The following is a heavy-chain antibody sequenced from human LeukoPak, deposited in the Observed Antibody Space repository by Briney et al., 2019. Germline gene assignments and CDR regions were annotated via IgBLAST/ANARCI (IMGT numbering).Heavy chain of an antibody. CDR3: ASNYYDSSGYSRPYYYGMDV. D-gene: IGHD3-22*01. Sequence: PSETLSLTCTVSGGSISSSSYYWGWIRQPPGKGLEWIGSIYHSGSTYYNPSLKSRVTISVDTSKNQFSLKLSSVTAADTAVYYCASNYYDSSGYSRPYYYGMDVWGQGTTVTVSS. CDR1: GGSISSSSYY. CDR2: IYHSGST. J-gene: IGHJ6*02. V-gene: IGHV4-39*07.